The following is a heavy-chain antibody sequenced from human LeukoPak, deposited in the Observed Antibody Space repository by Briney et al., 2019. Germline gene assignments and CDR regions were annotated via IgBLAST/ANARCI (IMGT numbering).Heavy chain of an antibody. Sequence: GGSLRLSCAASGLRFSDYYMNWIRQAPGEGLKWVSYISSTGGTTFYADSVKGRFTISRDNAKNSLYLQMNSLRAEDTAVYYCARGTIGGFPPRRFHHGAQGTVVTVSS. J-gene: IGHJ1*01. CDR1: GLRFSDYY. V-gene: IGHV3-11*04. D-gene: IGHD4-23*01. CDR3: ARGTIGGFPPRRFHH. CDR2: ISSTGGTT.